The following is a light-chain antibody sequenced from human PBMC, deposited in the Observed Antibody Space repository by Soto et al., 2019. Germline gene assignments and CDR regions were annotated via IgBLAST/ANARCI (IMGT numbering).Light chain of an antibody. Sequence: EIVLTQSPGTLSLSSGERATLSCRASQSVSSSYLAWYQQKPGQAPRLLVYATSSRATGIPDRFSGSGSGTDFTLTIIRLEPEDFAVYYCQQYGSSSFTFGQGTKVDIK. J-gene: IGKJ2*01. CDR2: ATS. CDR1: QSVSSSY. CDR3: QQYGSSSFT. V-gene: IGKV3-20*01.